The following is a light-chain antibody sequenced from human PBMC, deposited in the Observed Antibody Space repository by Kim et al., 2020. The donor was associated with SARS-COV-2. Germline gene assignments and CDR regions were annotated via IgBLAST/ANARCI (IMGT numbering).Light chain of an antibody. V-gene: IGLV2-14*01. CDR3: SSYTSSSTLV. J-gene: IGLJ3*02. Sequence: QSALTQPASVSGSPGQSITISCTGTSSDVGGYNYVSWYQQHPGKAPKLMIYDVSKRPSGVSNRSSGSKSANTASLAIAGLQAEDEADYYCSSYTSSSTLVFGGGTQLTVL. CDR1: SSDVGGYNY. CDR2: DVS.